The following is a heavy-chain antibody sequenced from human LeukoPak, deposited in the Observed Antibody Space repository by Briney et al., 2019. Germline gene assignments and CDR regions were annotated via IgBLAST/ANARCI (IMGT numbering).Heavy chain of an antibody. CDR2: IWYDGSNK. D-gene: IGHD3-9*01. CDR3: AKARRHYDILTGYEY. Sequence: GGSLRLSCAASGFTFSSYGMHWVRQAPGKGLEWVAVIWYDGSNKYYADPVKGRFTISRDNSKNTLYLQMNSLRAEDTAVYYCAKARRHYDILTGYEYWGQGTLVTASS. V-gene: IGHV3-33*06. J-gene: IGHJ4*02. CDR1: GFTFSSYG.